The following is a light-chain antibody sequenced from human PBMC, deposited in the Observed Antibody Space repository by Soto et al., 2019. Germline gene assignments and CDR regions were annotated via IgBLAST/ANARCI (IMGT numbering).Light chain of an antibody. CDR1: SSNIGGNS. CDR2: RND. V-gene: IGLV1-47*01. J-gene: IGLJ1*01. Sequence: QSALTQPPSASGAPGQRVTISCSGSSSNIGGNSVSWYQQLPGTAPKLLIYRNDQRPSGVPDRFSGSKSGTSASLAISGLRSEDEADYYCAAWDDSLSGFYVFGTGT. CDR3: AAWDDSLSGFYV.